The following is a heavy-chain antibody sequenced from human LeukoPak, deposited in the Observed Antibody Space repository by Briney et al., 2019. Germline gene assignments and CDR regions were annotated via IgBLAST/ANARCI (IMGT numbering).Heavy chain of an antibody. V-gene: IGHV3-66*04. D-gene: IGHD3-22*01. CDR2: IYSGGST. J-gene: IGHJ1*01. CDR1: GFTVSSNY. Sequence: GGSLRLSCAASGFTVSSNYMNWVRQAPGKGLEWVSVIYSGGSTYYADSVKGGFTISRDNSKNKLYLQMNCLRAEDTAVYYCARQDRYRYYYDSSGHISHWGQGTLVTVSS. CDR3: ARQDRYRYYYDSSGHISH.